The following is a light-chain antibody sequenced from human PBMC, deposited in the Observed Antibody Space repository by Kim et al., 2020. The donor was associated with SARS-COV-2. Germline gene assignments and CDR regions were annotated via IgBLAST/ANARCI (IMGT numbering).Light chain of an antibody. J-gene: IGLJ2*01. CDR3: QAWDSAIGI. CDR1: KMGETY. V-gene: IGLV3-1*01. CDR2: QDN. Sequence: SYELTQPPSISVSPGQTARILCSGDKMGETYVAWYQQKPGQSPVLLIYQDNKRPSGIPARFSGSNSGNTATLSISGTQSMDEADYYCQAWDSAIGIFGGGTQLTVL.